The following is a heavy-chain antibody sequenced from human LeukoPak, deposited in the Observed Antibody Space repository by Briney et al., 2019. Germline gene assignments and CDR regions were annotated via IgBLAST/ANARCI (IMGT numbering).Heavy chain of an antibody. Sequence: PETLSLTCSVSGGSISSESYYWGWIRQSPGKGLEWIGNAFYSGRAYYNPSLKSRVTISVDTSKSQFSLKVTSAIAADTAVYYCAGSFGAATGSLDYWGQGILVTVSS. J-gene: IGHJ4*02. CDR1: GGSISSESYY. D-gene: IGHD3-16*01. CDR2: AFYSGRA. V-gene: IGHV4-39*01. CDR3: AGSFGAATGSLDY.